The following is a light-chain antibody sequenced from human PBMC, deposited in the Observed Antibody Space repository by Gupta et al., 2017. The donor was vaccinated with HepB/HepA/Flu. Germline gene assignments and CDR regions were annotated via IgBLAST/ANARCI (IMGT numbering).Light chain of an antibody. J-gene: IGLJ1*01. V-gene: IGLV2-14*03. CDR1: SSDVGAYNY. Sequence: QSALTQPASVSGSPGQSITISCTGTSSDVGAYNYVSWYQQHPGRPPKLMIYDVSNRPSGISNRFSGSKSGNTASLTISGLQGEDESDYYCSSYTSISTHVFGTGTKVTVL. CDR2: DVS. CDR3: SSYTSISTHV.